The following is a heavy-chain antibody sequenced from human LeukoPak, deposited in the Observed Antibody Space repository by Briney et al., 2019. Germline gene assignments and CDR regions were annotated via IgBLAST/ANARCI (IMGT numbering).Heavy chain of an antibody. D-gene: IGHD2/OR15-2a*01. CDR1: GFTLTNFA. CDR3: AQELSDTFVARSDY. Sequence: TGGSLRLSCAASGFTLTNFAMSWVRQGPGKGLEWVATISANNDNTHYADSVRGRFTISRDNSKNTLCLQMNSLRAEDTAVYHCAQELSDTFVARSDYWGQGTLVTVSS. CDR2: ISANNDNT. J-gene: IGHJ4*02. V-gene: IGHV3-23*01.